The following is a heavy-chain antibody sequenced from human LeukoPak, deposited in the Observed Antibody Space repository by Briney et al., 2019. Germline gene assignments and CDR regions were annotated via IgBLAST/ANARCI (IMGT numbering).Heavy chain of an antibody. CDR2: ISGSGGST. V-gene: IGHV3-23*01. CDR1: GFTFSSYA. CDR3: AKDKEQLWLLSGLDY. J-gene: IGHJ4*02. D-gene: IGHD5-18*01. Sequence: PGGSLRLSCAASGFTFSSYAMSWVRQAPGKGLEWVSAISGSGGSTYYADSVKGRFTISRDNSKNTLYLQMNSLRAEDTAVYYCAKDKEQLWLLSGLDYWGQGTLVTVSS.